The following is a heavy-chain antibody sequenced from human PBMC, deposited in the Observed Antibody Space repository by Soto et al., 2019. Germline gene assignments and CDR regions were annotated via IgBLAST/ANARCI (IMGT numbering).Heavy chain of an antibody. CDR2: ISAYNGNT. CDR1: GYTFTSYG. V-gene: IGHV1-18*01. Sequence: ASVKVSCKASGYTFTSYGISWVRQAPGQGLEWMGWISAYNGNTNYAQKLQGRVTMTTDTSTSTAYMELRSLRSDDTAVYYCSRYAWSREEKRIDYWGQGTLVTVSS. D-gene: IGHD2-2*01. J-gene: IGHJ4*02. CDR3: SRYAWSREEKRIDY.